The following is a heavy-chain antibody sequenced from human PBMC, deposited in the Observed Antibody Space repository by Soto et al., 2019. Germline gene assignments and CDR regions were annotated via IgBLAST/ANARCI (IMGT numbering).Heavy chain of an antibody. CDR3: ARRGSGDTWGLHY. J-gene: IGHJ4*02. D-gene: IGHD2-15*01. V-gene: IGHV3-74*01. CDR1: GFTFSSYW. CDR2: INTDGSST. Sequence: EVQLVESGGGLVQPGGSLRLSCAASGFTFSSYWMHWVHQAPGKGLVWISRINTDGSSTSYVDSVQGRFTISRDNGKNTLFFQMYSLRVEDTAVYYCARRGSGDTWGLHYWGQGTLVTVSS.